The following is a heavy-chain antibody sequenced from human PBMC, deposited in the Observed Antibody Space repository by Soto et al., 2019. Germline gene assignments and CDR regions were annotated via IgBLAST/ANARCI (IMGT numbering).Heavy chain of an antibody. J-gene: IGHJ4*02. Sequence: EVQLVESGGGLVKPGGSLRLSCAASGFTFSNAWMSWIRQAPGKGLEWVGRIKSKTDGGTTDYAAPVKGRFTISRDDSKNTLYLQMNSLKTEDTAVYYCTTSYGDYGLDYWDQGTLVTVSS. CDR3: TTSYGDYGLDY. D-gene: IGHD4-17*01. CDR1: GFTFSNAW. V-gene: IGHV3-15*01. CDR2: IKSKTDGGTT.